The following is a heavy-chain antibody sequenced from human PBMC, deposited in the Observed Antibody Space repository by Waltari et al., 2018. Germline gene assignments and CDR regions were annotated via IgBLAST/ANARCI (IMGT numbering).Heavy chain of an antibody. D-gene: IGHD6-6*01. CDR1: GGSFSGYY. J-gene: IGHJ4*02. V-gene: IGHV4-34*01. CDR3: ARYSSSLVDY. Sequence: QVQLQQWGAGLLKPSETLSLTCAVYGGSFSGYYWSWIRQPPGKGLEWIGELNHSGSTHYNPSVQSPVAISVDPSNPQFSLPLSSVTDAEPAVYYCARYSSSLVDYWGQGTLVTVSS. CDR2: LNHSGST.